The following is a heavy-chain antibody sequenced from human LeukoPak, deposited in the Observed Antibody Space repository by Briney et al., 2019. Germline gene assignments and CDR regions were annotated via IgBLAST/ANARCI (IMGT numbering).Heavy chain of an antibody. J-gene: IGHJ4*02. V-gene: IGHV3-7*01. CDR3: ERDPRGSEYSHFDS. Sequence: GGSLRLSCAASGFTFSSSYMSWVRQAPGKGLEWVANIKQDGKEKHYVDSVKGRFTISRENAKRSLYLKMDRLRAEDTAVYYCERDPRGSEYSHFDSWGLGTQVTVSP. D-gene: IGHD3-10*01. CDR1: GFTFSSSY. CDR2: IKQDGKEK.